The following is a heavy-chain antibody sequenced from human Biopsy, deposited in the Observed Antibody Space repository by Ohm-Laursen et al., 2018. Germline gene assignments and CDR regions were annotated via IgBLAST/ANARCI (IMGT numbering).Heavy chain of an antibody. CDR1: GGSISSGGSY. V-gene: IGHV4-31*01. CDR3: ARGDYFDSNGYFWFDP. Sequence: SQTLSLTCTASGGSISSGGSYWSWIRQRPGKGLEWIGYIFNSANTYYNPSLKNLITISGDTPKNQFSLKLNSVTAADTAVYYCARGDYFDSNGYFWFDPWGQGTLVTVSS. CDR2: IFNSANT. J-gene: IGHJ5*02. D-gene: IGHD3-22*01.